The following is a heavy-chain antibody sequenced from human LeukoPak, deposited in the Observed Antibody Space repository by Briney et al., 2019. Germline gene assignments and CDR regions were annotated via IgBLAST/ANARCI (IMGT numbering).Heavy chain of an antibody. Sequence: ASGTVSCKASGYTFTGYYMHWVRQAPGQGLDWMGWINPNSGGTNYAQKFQGRVTMTRDTSISTAYMGLSRLRADDTAVYYCSRDCRCELLNSWGQGTLVTVSS. V-gene: IGHV1-2*02. D-gene: IGHD1-26*01. J-gene: IGHJ5*02. CDR1: GYTFTGYY. CDR2: INPNSGGT. CDR3: SRDCRCELLNS.